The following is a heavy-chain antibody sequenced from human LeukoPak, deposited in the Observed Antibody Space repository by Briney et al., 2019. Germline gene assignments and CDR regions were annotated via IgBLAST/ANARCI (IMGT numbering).Heavy chain of an antibody. J-gene: IGHJ6*03. CDR1: GYTFTSYA. V-gene: IGHV7-4-1*02. Sequence: GASVKVSCKASGYTFTSYAMNWVRQAPGQGLEWMGWININTGNPTYAQGFTGRFVFSLDTSVSTAYLQISSLKAEDTAVYYCAREDYGDRYYYYYYMDVWGKGTTVTVSS. CDR2: ININTGNP. CDR3: AREDYGDRYYYYYYMDV. D-gene: IGHD4-17*01.